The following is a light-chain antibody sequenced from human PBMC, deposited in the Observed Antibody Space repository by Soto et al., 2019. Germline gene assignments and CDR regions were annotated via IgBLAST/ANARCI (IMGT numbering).Light chain of an antibody. CDR1: QSVSSNY. J-gene: IGKJ1*01. V-gene: IGKV3-20*01. CDR2: DAS. CDR3: QQYGSSPGT. Sequence: EVVLTQSPGTLSLSPGERATLSCRASQSVSSNYLAWYQQKPGQAPRLLIYDASNRATGIPDRFSGSGSGTDFTLTISRLEPEDFALYSCQQYGSSPGTFGQGTKVDIK.